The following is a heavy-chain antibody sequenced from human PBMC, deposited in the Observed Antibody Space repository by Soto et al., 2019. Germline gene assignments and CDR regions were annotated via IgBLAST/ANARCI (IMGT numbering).Heavy chain of an antibody. CDR3: ARDALQYYDSDGRHAG. Sequence: GASVKVSCKASGYTFTGYYMHWVRQAPGQGLEWMGWINPNSGGTNYAQKFQGRVTMTRDTSISTAYLEMSSLRDEDTAIYYCARDALQYYDSDGRHAGWGPGTLVTVSS. CDR1: GYTFTGYY. CDR2: INPNSGGT. J-gene: IGHJ4*02. D-gene: IGHD3-16*01. V-gene: IGHV1-2*02.